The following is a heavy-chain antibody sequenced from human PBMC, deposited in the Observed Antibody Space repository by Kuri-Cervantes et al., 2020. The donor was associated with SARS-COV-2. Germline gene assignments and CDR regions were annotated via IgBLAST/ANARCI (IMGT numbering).Heavy chain of an antibody. CDR2: IYYSGNT. V-gene: IGHV4-39*01. CDR1: GGSISSRNFY. D-gene: IGHD3-16*01. Sequence: SETLSLTCSVSGGSISSRNFYWGWIRQPPGKGLGWIGNIYYSGNTYYSPSLKSRVTISMDTPKNQFSLKLSFVTAANTAVYYCARVLRTASFDFWGQGTLVTVSS. CDR3: ARVLRTASFDF. J-gene: IGHJ4*02.